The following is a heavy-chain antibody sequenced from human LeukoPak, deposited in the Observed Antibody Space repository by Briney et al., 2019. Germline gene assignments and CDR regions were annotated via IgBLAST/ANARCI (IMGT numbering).Heavy chain of an antibody. CDR2: IYPGDSDI. D-gene: IGHD6-13*01. Sequence: GESLKISCKASGYSFTTYWIAWVRQMPGKGLEWMGIIYPGDSDIRYSPSFQGQVTISADKSISTAYLQWSSLKASDTAMYYCARRESSSWYGGWFDPWGQGTLVTVSS. J-gene: IGHJ5*02. CDR1: GYSFTTYW. CDR3: ARRESSSWYGGWFDP. V-gene: IGHV5-51*01.